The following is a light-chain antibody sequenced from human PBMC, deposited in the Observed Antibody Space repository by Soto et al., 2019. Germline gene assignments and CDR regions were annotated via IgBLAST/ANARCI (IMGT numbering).Light chain of an antibody. V-gene: IGLV1-40*01. CDR2: GNI. CDR1: RSNIGAGFD. J-gene: IGLJ3*02. CDR3: QSYDRVSAWV. Sequence: QSVLTQPPSVSGAPGQRVTISCAGSRSNIGAGFDVHWYQQLPGTAPKLLIYGNINRPSGVPDRLSGSKSGTSASLAITGLQAEDEAVYYCQSYDRVSAWVVGGGTKVTVL.